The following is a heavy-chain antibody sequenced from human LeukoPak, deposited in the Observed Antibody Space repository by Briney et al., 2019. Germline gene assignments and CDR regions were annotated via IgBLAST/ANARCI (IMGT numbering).Heavy chain of an antibody. J-gene: IGHJ1*01. V-gene: IGHV3-21*01. CDR1: GFTFSSYS. D-gene: IGHD4-17*01. CDR3: ARDREEDYGDSEYFQH. Sequence: GGSLRLSCAASGFTFSSYSMNWVRQAPGKGLERVSSISSSSSYIYYADSVKGRFTTSRDNAKNSLYLQMNSLRAEDTAVYYCARDREEDYGDSEYFQHWGQGTLVTVSS. CDR2: ISSSSSYI.